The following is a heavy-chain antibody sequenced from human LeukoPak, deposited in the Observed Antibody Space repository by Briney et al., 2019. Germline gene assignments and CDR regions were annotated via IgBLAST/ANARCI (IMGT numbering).Heavy chain of an antibody. J-gene: IGHJ4*02. V-gene: IGHV3-23*01. Sequence: PGGSLRLSYAPSGLPLHNYSILWVRQAPPKGLEWVSAISRSGDSIYYADSVKRLFTNARYNSKSTLYLQLNSLGAEDTDVYYCAKDQGTIVVVVAATGYFDYWGQGTLVTVSS. CDR2: ISRSGDSI. D-gene: IGHD2-15*01. CDR3: AKDQGTIVVVVAATGYFDY. CDR1: GLPLHNYS.